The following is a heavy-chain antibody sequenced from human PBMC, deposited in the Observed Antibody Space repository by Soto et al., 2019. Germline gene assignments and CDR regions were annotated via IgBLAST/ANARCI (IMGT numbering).Heavy chain of an antibody. J-gene: IGHJ6*02. Sequence: QVQLVESGGGVVQPGRSLRLSCAASGFTFSSYGMHWVRQAPGKGLEWVAVISYDGSNKYYADSVNGRFTISRDNSKNALQLQMNSLRAEDTAVYYGTKDRQLVDYYYGMDGWGQGTTVTVSS. CDR1: GFTFSSYG. CDR3: TKDRQLVDYYYGMDG. CDR2: ISYDGSNK. V-gene: IGHV3-30*18. D-gene: IGHD6-13*01.